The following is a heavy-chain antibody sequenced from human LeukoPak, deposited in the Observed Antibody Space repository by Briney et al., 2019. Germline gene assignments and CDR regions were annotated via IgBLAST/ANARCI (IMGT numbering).Heavy chain of an antibody. V-gene: IGHV3-74*01. D-gene: IGHD6-13*01. CDR3: AKDMQQLAR. CDR1: GFTFSTYW. J-gene: IGHJ4*02. Sequence: GGSLRLSCAASGFTFSTYWMHWVRQAPGKGLVWVSRINPDGTTTSYADSVKGRFTISRDNAKDTVYLQMNSLRAEDTAVYYCAKDMQQLARWGQGTLVTVSS. CDR2: INPDGTTT.